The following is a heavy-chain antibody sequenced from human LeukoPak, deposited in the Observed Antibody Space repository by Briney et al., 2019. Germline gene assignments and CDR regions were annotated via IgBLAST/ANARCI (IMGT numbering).Heavy chain of an antibody. J-gene: IGHJ4*02. D-gene: IGHD4-17*01. CDR1: GLTFSSYA. V-gene: IGHV3-23*01. CDR3: AKDGGYGDYSY. CDR2: ISGSGGST. Sequence: GGSLRLSCAASGLTFSSYAMSWVRQAPGKGLEWVSAISGSGGSTYYADSVKGRFTISRDNSKNTLYLQMNSLRAEDTAVYYCAKDGGYGDYSYWGQGTLVTVSS.